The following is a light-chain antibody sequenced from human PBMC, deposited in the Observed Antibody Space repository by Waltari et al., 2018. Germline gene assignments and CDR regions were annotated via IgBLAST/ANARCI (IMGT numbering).Light chain of an antibody. J-gene: IGKJ1*01. Sequence: IQMTQSPSSVSASVGDRVTLTCRASQGISSRLAWYQKKPGKAPKLLIYDASSLHSGVPSRFSGSGSGTEFTLTISSLQPEDFATYYCQQVDSFPRTFGQGTKVEVK. CDR3: QQVDSFPRT. CDR2: DAS. V-gene: IGKV1-12*01. CDR1: QGISSR.